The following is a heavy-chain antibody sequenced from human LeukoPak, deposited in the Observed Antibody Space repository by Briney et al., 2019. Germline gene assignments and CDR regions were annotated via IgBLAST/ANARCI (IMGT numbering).Heavy chain of an antibody. CDR1: GGSISSYY. CDR3: ARHRRSGSSI. Sequence: SETLSLTCTVSGGSISSYYWSWIRQPPGKGLEWIGYIYYSGSTNYNPSLKGRVTISVDTSKNQFSLKLSSVTAADTAVYYCARHRRSGSSIWGQGTMVTVSS. V-gene: IGHV4-59*08. D-gene: IGHD1-26*01. J-gene: IGHJ3*02. CDR2: IYYSGST.